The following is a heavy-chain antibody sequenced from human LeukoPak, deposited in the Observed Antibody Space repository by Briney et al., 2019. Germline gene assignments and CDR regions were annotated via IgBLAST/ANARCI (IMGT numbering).Heavy chain of an antibody. CDR3: ARGSDYSADY. CDR1: GYSIRSGYY. V-gene: IGHV4-38-2*02. J-gene: IGHJ4*02. D-gene: IGHD4-11*01. CDR2: IYHSGSI. Sequence: SETLSLTCTVSGYSIRSGYYWGWIRQPPGKGLEWIGSIYHSGSIYYNLSLKSRLTISAETSKNQFSLKLKSVTAADTAVYYCARGSDYSADYWGQGTQVTVSS.